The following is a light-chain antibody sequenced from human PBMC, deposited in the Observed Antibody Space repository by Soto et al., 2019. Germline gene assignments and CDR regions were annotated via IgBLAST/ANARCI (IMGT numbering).Light chain of an antibody. V-gene: IGLV2-11*01. CDR1: SSDVGGYNY. Sequence: QSALTQPRSVSGSPGQSVTISCTGASSDVGGYNYVSWYQQHPGKAPKLMIYDVSKRPSGVPDRFSGSKSGNTASLTISWVQTEDEADYYCCSYAGRYTYVFGTGTKLTVL. CDR3: CSYAGRYTYV. J-gene: IGLJ1*01. CDR2: DVS.